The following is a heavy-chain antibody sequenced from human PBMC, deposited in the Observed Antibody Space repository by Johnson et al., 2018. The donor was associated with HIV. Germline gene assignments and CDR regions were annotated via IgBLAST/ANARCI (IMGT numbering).Heavy chain of an antibody. D-gene: IGHD1-14*01. CDR3: TREVPGSVLGGTRVDAFDI. CDR2: ISSGNTTK. V-gene: IGHV3-48*01. J-gene: IGHJ3*02. Sequence: VQLVESGGGLVQPGGSLRLSCAASEFTFSSYNMNWVRQAPGKGLEWVSFISSGNTTKYYADSVRGRFTISRDNVKNSLYLQMNTLRAEDTAVYYCTREVPGSVLGGTRVDAFDIWGLGTMVIVSS. CDR1: EFTFSSYN.